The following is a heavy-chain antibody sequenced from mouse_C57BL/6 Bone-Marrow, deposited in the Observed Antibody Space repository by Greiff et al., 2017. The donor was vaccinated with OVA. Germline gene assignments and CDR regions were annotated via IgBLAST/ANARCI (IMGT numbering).Heavy chain of an antibody. CDR1: GYTFTSYW. D-gene: IGHD2-3*01. CDR3: ARGYDGYYYYAMDD. V-gene: IGHV1-61*01. J-gene: IGHJ4*01. Sequence: QVQLQQPGAELVRPGSSVKLSCKASGYTFTSYWMEWVKQRPGQGLEWIGNIYPSDSETPSNQKFKDKATLTVDKSSSTAYMQLSSLTSEDSAVYYCARGYDGYYYYAMDDWGQGTSVTVSS. CDR2: IYPSDSET.